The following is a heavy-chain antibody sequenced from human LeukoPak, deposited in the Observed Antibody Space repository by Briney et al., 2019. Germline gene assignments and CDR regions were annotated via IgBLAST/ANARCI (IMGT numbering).Heavy chain of an antibody. CDR1: GFTFSSYE. CDR2: ISGSGDTT. Sequence: GGSLRLSCAASGFTFSSYEMNWVRQAPGKGLEWVSSISGSGDTTFYADSVKGRYTISRDNSNNTLYLQMNPLRADDTAIYFCAKGLGYCSAGTCSGSGAFDIWGQGTMVTVSS. V-gene: IGHV3-23*01. CDR3: AKGLGYCSAGTCSGSGAFDI. D-gene: IGHD2-15*01. J-gene: IGHJ3*02.